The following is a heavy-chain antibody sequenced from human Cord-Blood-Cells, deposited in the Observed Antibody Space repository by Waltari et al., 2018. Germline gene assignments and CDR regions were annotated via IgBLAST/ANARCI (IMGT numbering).Heavy chain of an antibody. J-gene: IGHJ4*02. CDR2: INSDGSST. V-gene: IGHV3-74*01. CDR1: VFTFSSSW. Sequence: EVQLVESGGGLVQPGGSLRLSCAASVFTFSSSWLHWVRQAPGQGLVWVSRINSDGSSTSYADSVKGRFTISRDNAKNTLYLQMNSLRAEDTAVYYCASVDYGDYWGQGTLVTVSS. CDR3: ASVDYGDY.